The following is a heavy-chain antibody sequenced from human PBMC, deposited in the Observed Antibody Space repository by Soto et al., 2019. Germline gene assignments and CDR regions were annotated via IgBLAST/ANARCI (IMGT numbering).Heavy chain of an antibody. CDR1: AFSLSTGGVG. CDR3: AHRRPYSNSPEYFFDY. CDR2: IYWDDDK. D-gene: IGHD6-6*01. V-gene: IGHV2-5*02. Sequence: SGPTLVNPTQTLTLTCTFSAFSLSTGGVGVGWIRQPPGKALEWLALIYWDDDKRYSPSLKSRLTITKDTSKNQVVLTMTNMDPLDTVTYYCAHRRPYSNSPEYFFDYWGQGTLVTVSS. J-gene: IGHJ4*02.